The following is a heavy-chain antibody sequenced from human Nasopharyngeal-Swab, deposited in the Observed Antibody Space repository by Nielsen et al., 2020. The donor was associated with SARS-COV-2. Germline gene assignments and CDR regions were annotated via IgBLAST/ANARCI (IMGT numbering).Heavy chain of an antibody. CDR3: ARALYYYDSEAYFDY. V-gene: IGHV3-53*01. CDR2: IYSGGST. Sequence: GESLKISCAASGFTVSSNYMNWVRQAPGKGLEWVSVIYSGGSTYYADSVKGRFTISRDNSKNTLYLQMNSLRAEDTAVHYCARALYYYDSEAYFDYWGQGTLVTVSS. D-gene: IGHD3-22*01. CDR1: GFTVSSNY. J-gene: IGHJ4*02.